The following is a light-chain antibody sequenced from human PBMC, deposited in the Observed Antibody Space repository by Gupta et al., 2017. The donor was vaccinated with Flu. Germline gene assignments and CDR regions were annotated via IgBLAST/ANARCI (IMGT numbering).Light chain of an antibody. J-gene: IGKJ5*01. CDR1: QSVSRSY. Sequence: GERATLSCRARQSVSRSYLAWYQQKPGQAPRLLIYGASSRATGVPDRFSGSGSGTDFTLTISRREPEDFAVYYCQQYGSSPPITFGQGTRLEIK. CDR3: QQYGSSPPIT. CDR2: GAS. V-gene: IGKV3-20*01.